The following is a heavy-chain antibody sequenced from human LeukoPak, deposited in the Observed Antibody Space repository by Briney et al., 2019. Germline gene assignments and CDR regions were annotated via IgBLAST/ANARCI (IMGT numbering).Heavy chain of an antibody. CDR2: ISSGSSTI. CDR1: GFIFSSFE. D-gene: IGHD2/OR15-2a*01. J-gene: IGHJ4*02. Sequence: GGSLRLSCAASGFIFSSFEMNWVRQAPGKGLEWLSYISSGSSTIYYADSVKGRFTTSRDNAKNTVFLQMNSLRVEDTAVYYCARGGFSHGFDLWGQGTRVTVSS. CDR3: ARGGFSHGFDL. V-gene: IGHV3-48*03.